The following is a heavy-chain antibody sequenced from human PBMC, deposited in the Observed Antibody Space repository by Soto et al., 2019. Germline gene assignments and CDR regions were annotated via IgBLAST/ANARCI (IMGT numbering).Heavy chain of an antibody. D-gene: IGHD2-15*01. CDR3: AGHGGYSY. J-gene: IGHJ4*02. Sequence: EVQLLESGGGLVQAGGSLRLSCAATGFTVRTNCMSWVRQAPGKGLEWVASFSSGSSDTHYADSLKGRFAISRDNSKNTLYLQMNSLRVEDTALYYCAGHGGYSYLGQGTLVTVSS. CDR1: GFTVRTNC. CDR2: FSSGSSDT. V-gene: IGHV3-23*01.